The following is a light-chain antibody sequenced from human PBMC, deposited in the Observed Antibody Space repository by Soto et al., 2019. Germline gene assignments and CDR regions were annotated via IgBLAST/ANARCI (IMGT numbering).Light chain of an antibody. CDR2: EVS. Sequence: QSALTQPASVSGSPGQSTTISCTGTSSGVGGYNYVSWYQQHPGKAPKLMIYEVSNRPSGVSHRFSGSKSGNTASLTISGLQAEDEAAYYCSSYTRSILLFGGGTKLTVL. J-gene: IGLJ2*01. V-gene: IGLV2-14*01. CDR1: SSGVGGYNY. CDR3: SSYTRSILL.